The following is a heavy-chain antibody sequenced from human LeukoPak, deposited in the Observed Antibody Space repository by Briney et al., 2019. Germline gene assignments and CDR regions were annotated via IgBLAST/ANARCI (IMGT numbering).Heavy chain of an antibody. CDR1: GFTFSNYE. J-gene: IGHJ4*02. D-gene: IGHD2/OR15-2a*01. Sequence: GGSLRLSCAASGFTFSNYEMNWVRQVPGKGLEWISFINSNGRTIYYADSVRGRFTISRDNAKNSLYLQMNSLTAEDTALYFCVRDVAEYYSDFWGQGTLVTVSS. V-gene: IGHV3-48*03. CDR3: VRDVAEYYSDF. CDR2: INSNGRTI.